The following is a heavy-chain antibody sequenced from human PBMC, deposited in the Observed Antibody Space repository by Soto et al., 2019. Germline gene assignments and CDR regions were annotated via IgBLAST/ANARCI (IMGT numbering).Heavy chain of an antibody. J-gene: IGHJ4*02. CDR1: GFTFNPYA. V-gene: IGHV3-23*01. CDR2: ISGSGAFT. CDR3: VSPPRSFYDTLTGYPYGLFYFDY. Sequence: PGGSLRLSCVASGFTFNPYAMSWVRQAPGKGLEWVSGISGSGAFTYYADSVKGRFTISRDNSKNTLSLRLNSLRAEDTAIYYCVSPPRSFYDTLTGYPYGLFYFDYWGQGTPVTVSS. D-gene: IGHD3-9*01.